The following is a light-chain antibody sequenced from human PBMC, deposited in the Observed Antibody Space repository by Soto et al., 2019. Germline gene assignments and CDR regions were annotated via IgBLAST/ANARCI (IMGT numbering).Light chain of an antibody. J-gene: IGKJ1*01. Sequence: EIVLTHSPATLSLSPGERATLSCRASQSVSSYLAWYQHTPGQAPRLLIYDASNRATGIPARFSGSGSGTDFTLTISRLEPEDFAVYYCQQYGSSPPWTFGQGTKVDIK. CDR2: DAS. V-gene: IGKV3-20*01. CDR1: QSVSSY. CDR3: QQYGSSPPWT.